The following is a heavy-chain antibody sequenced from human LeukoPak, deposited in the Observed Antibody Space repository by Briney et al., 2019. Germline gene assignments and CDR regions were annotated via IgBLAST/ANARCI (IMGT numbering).Heavy chain of an antibody. CDR2: IKQDGSEK. Sequence: GGFLRLSCAASGFTFSDYWMSWVRQAPGKGLEWVANIKQDGSEKHYVDSLRGRFTISRDNAKNSLDLQMNSLRAEDTDVYFCARDLYYFDSSGYYASDLWGQGTLVTVSS. J-gene: IGHJ5*02. CDR1: GFTFSDYW. V-gene: IGHV3-7*01. CDR3: ARDLYYFDSSGYYASDL. D-gene: IGHD3-22*01.